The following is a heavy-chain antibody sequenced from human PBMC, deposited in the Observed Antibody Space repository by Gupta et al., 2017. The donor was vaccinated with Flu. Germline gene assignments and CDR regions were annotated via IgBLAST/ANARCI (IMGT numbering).Heavy chain of an antibody. D-gene: IGHD2-8*01. Sequence: EVQLVESGGGLVQPGGSLRLSCAASGFTFSSYWMHWVRQAPGKGLVWVSRINSDGSSTSYADSVKGRFTISRDNAKNTLYLQMNSLRAEDTAVYYCARDRPKYCTNGVCYIEGGEYYYYGMDVWGQGTTVTVSS. CDR3: ARDRPKYCTNGVCYIEGGEYYYYGMDV. CDR1: GFTFSSYW. J-gene: IGHJ6*02. CDR2: INSDGSST. V-gene: IGHV3-74*01.